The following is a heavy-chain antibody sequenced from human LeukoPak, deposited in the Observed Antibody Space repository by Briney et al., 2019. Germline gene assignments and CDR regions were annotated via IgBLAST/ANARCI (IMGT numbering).Heavy chain of an antibody. CDR3: ARYRDGSGLSGAFDI. CDR2: IYPGDSDT. V-gene: IGHV5-51*01. D-gene: IGHD3-10*01. CDR1: GYSFTSYW. Sequence: GESLKISCKGSGYSFTSYWIGWVRQMPGKGLEWMGIIYPGDSDTRYSPSFQGQVTISADKSISTAYLQWSSLKASDTAMYYCARYRDGSGLSGAFDIWGQGTMVTVSS. J-gene: IGHJ3*02.